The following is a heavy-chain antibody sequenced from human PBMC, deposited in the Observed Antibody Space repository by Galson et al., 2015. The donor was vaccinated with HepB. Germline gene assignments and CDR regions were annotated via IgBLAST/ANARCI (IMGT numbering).Heavy chain of an antibody. Sequence: SLRLSCAASGFTFSDYHMSWIRQAPGKGLEWVSYISSSGSTIYYADSVKGRFTISRDNAKNSLYLQMNSLRAEDTAVYYCARDTRLGGYDFWSGYYGGWGYSDYWGQGTLVTVSS. V-gene: IGHV3-11*01. J-gene: IGHJ4*02. CDR3: ARDTRLGGYDFWSGYYGGWGYSDY. D-gene: IGHD3-3*01. CDR2: ISSSGSTI. CDR1: GFTFSDYH.